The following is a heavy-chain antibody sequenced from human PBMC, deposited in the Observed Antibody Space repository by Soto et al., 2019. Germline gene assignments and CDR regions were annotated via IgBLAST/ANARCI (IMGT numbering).Heavy chain of an antibody. CDR1: GGSISSSSYY. Sequence: SETLSLTCTVSGGSISSSSYYWGWIRQPPGKGLEWIGSIYYSGSTYYNPSLKSRVTISEDTSKNQFSLKLSSVTAADTAVYYCARDQRTIFGVVISYYYGMDVWGQGTTVTVSS. V-gene: IGHV4-39*07. CDR2: IYYSGST. J-gene: IGHJ6*02. CDR3: ARDQRTIFGVVISYYYGMDV. D-gene: IGHD3-3*01.